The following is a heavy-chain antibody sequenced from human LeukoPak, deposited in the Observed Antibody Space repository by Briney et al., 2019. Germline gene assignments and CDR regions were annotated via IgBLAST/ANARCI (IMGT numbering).Heavy chain of an antibody. Sequence: GGSLRLSCAASGFTFSSYGMHWVRQAPGKGLEWVAVISYDGSNKYYADSVKGRFTISRDNSKNTLYLQMNSLRAEDTAVYYCAKVRYYGSGSSYYFDYWGQGTLVTVSS. D-gene: IGHD3-10*01. CDR3: AKVRYYGSGSSYYFDY. CDR2: ISYDGSNK. V-gene: IGHV3-30*18. J-gene: IGHJ4*02. CDR1: GFTFSSYG.